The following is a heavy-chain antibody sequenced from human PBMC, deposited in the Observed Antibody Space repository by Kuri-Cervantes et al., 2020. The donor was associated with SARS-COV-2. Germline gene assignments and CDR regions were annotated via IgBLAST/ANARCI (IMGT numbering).Heavy chain of an antibody. J-gene: IGHJ4*02. V-gene: IGHV3-33*01. D-gene: IGHD2-15*01. Sequence: GGSLRPSCAASGFTFSSYGMHWVRQAPGKGLEWVAVIWYDGSNKYYADSVKGRFTISRDNSKNTLYLQMNSLRAEDTAVYYCAREAFGYCSGGSCYSHYWGQGTLVTVSS. CDR3: AREAFGYCSGGSCYSHY. CDR1: GFTFSSYG. CDR2: IWYDGSNK.